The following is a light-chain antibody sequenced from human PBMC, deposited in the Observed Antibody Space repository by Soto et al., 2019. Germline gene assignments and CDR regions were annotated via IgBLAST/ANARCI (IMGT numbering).Light chain of an antibody. CDR1: QSISTN. J-gene: IGKJ3*01. V-gene: IGKV1-39*01. CDR3: QQSYTTPLFT. CDR2: AAS. Sequence: DIQVTQSPSSLSASVGDRVTITCRASQSISTNLNWYQVKPGKAPKLLIYAASSLESGVPSRFSGSGSGTDFTLTISSLQPEDLATYYCQQSYTTPLFTFGPGTKVDIK.